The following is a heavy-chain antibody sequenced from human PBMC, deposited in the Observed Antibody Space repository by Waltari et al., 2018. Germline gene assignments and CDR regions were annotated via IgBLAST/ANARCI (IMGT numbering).Heavy chain of an antibody. J-gene: IGHJ4*02. Sequence: QVQLVQSGAEVKKPGASVKVSCKASGYTFTSYGISWVRQAPGQGLEWMGWINPYNGNTKYIERLQGRVTLTTDTSTNTAYMELRSLRSDDTAMHYCARDPFAPFYWGQGTLVTVSS. CDR1: GYTFTSYG. CDR2: INPYNGNT. CDR3: ARDPFAPFY. V-gene: IGHV1-18*01. D-gene: IGHD3-10*01.